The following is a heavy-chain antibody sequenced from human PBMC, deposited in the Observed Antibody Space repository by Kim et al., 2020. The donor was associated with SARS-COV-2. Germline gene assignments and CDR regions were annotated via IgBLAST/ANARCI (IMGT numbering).Heavy chain of an antibody. CDR2: ISYDGSNK. CDR1: GFTFSSYG. V-gene: IGHV3-30*18. D-gene: IGHD3-3*01. J-gene: IGHJ6*02. Sequence: GGSLRLSCAXSGFTFSSYGMHWVRQAPGKGLEWVAVISYDGSNKYYADSVKGRFTISRDNSKNTLYLQMNSLRAEDTAVYYCAKGSGTYDFWSGYLDPDYYYYYGMDVWGQGTTVTVSS. CDR3: AKGSGTYDFWSGYLDPDYYYYYGMDV.